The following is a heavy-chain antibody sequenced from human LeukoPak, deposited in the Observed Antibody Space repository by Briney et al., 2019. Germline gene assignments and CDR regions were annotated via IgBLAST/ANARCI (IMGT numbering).Heavy chain of an antibody. CDR2: IIPIFGIA. CDR3: ARVVNNWSDWDY. D-gene: IGHD1-20*01. V-gene: IGHV1-69*04. Sequence: GASVKVSCKASGGTFSSYAISWVRQAPGRGLEWMGRIIPIFGIANYAQKFQGRVTITADKSTSTAYMELSSLRSEDTALYYCARVVNNWSDWDYWGQGTLVTVSS. J-gene: IGHJ4*02. CDR1: GGTFSSYA.